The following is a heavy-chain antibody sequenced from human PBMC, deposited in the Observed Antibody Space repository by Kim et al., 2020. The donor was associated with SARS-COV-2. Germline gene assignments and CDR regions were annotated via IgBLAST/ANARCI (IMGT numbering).Heavy chain of an antibody. J-gene: IGHJ4*02. D-gene: IGHD6-6*01. CDR3: ARGIAAPYY. V-gene: IGHV1-3*01. Sequence: NTKYSRKFQGRVTITRDTAASTAYMELSSLRSEDTAVYYCARGIAAPYYWGQGTLVTVSS. CDR2: NT.